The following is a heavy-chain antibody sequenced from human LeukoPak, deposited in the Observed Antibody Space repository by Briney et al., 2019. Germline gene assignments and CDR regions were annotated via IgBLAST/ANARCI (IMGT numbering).Heavy chain of an antibody. Sequence: ASVKVSCEASGYTFTSYAMNWVRQAPGQGLEWMGWINTNTGNPTYAQGFTGRFVFSLDTSVSTAYLQISSLKAEDTAVYYCARDSGSSTSWRHIDYWGQGTLVTVSS. CDR3: ARDSGSSTSWRHIDY. J-gene: IGHJ4*02. CDR1: GYTFTSYA. CDR2: INTNTGNP. V-gene: IGHV7-4-1*02. D-gene: IGHD2-2*01.